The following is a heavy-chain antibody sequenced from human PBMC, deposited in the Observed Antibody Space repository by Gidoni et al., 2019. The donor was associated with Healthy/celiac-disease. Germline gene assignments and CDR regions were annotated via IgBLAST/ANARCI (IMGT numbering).Heavy chain of an antibody. D-gene: IGHD1-26*01. CDR1: GGSFSGYY. Sequence: QVQLQQWGAGLLQPSATLSLTCAVYGGSFSGYYWSWIRQPPGKGLEWIGEINHSGSTNYNPALKRRVTISVDTSKNQFSLKLSSVTAADTAVYYCARGLARGSYTYWGQGTLVTVSS. V-gene: IGHV4-34*01. CDR2: INHSGST. CDR3: ARGLARGSYTY. J-gene: IGHJ4*02.